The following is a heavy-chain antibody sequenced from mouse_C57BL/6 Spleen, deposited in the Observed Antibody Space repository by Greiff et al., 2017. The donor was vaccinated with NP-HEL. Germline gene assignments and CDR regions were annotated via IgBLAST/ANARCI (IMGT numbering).Heavy chain of an antibody. V-gene: IGHV1-80*01. Sequence: QVQLQQSGAELVKPGASVKISCKASGYAFSSYWMNWVKQRPGKGLEWIGQIYPGDGDTNYNGKFKGKATLTADKSSSTAYMQLSSLTPEDSAVYFCARSGQLRHFDYWGQGTTLTVSS. CDR2: IYPGDGDT. D-gene: IGHD3-2*02. CDR3: ARSGQLRHFDY. J-gene: IGHJ2*01. CDR1: GYAFSSYW.